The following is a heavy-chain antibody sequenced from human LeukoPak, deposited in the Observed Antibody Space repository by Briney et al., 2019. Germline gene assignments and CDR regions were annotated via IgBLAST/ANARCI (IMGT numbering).Heavy chain of an antibody. V-gene: IGHV1-46*02. Sequence: ASVKVSCKASGYTLNSSYMHWVRQAPGQGLEWMGKNKPSDDSTRYAQKFQGRVTMTKDTSTNTVYMHLSSLSSDDTAVYYCARAYYESSAYRHAVYFDYWGQGTLVTVSS. CDR1: GYTLNSSY. J-gene: IGHJ4*02. D-gene: IGHD3-22*01. CDR2: NKPSDDST. CDR3: ARAYYESSAYRHAVYFDY.